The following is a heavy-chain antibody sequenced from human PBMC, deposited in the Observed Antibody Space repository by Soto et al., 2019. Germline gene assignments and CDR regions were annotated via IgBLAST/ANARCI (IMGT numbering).Heavy chain of an antibody. CDR2: INHSGST. CDR1: GGSFSGYY. J-gene: IGHJ5*02. V-gene: IGHV4-34*01. CDR3: ARGRMFDP. Sequence: QVQLQQWGAGLVKPSETLSLTCAVYGGSFSGYYWSWIRQPPGKGLEWIWEINHSGSTNYNPSLKSRVTISVDTSKNQFSLKLSAVTAADTAVYYCARGRMFDPWGQVTMITVYS.